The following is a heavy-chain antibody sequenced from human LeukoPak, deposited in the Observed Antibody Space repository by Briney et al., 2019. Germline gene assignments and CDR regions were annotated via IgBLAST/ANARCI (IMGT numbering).Heavy chain of an antibody. D-gene: IGHD2-15*01. CDR3: AKQLGYCSDGSCYFPY. CDR2: ISGSGTST. V-gene: IGHV3-23*01. Sequence: PGGSLRLSCAASGFTFSSYAMSWVRQAPGKGLEWVSGISGSGTSTYYADSVKGLFTISRDNSKSTLCLQMNSLRAEDTAVYYCAKQLGYCSDGSCYFPYWGQGTLVTVSS. J-gene: IGHJ4*02. CDR1: GFTFSSYA.